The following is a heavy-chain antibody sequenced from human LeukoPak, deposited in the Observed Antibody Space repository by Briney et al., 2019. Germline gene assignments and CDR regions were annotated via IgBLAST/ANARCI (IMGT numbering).Heavy chain of an antibody. Sequence: GGSLRLSCAASGFTFDDYGMSWVRQAPGKGLEWVSDINWNGGSTGYADSVKGRFTISRDNSQNTLYLQMNSLRAEDTAVYYCARDGPRAGRGVIFENWGQGTLVTVSS. CDR3: ARDGPRAGRGVIFEN. CDR2: INWNGGST. V-gene: IGHV3-20*04. CDR1: GFTFDDYG. J-gene: IGHJ4*02. D-gene: IGHD3-10*01.